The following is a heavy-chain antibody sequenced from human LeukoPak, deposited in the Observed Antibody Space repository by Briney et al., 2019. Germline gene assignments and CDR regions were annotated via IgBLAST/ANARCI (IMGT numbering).Heavy chain of an antibody. CDR3: ARRDGYNFNWFDP. J-gene: IGHJ5*02. CDR1: GYTFTGYY. CDR2: INPNSGGT. V-gene: IGHV1-2*02. D-gene: IGHD5-24*01. Sequence: AASVKVSCKASGYTFTGYYMHWVRQAPGQGLEWMGWINPNSGGTNYAQKFQGRVTMTRDTSISTAYMELSRLRSDDTAVYYCARRDGYNFNWFDPWGQGTPVTVSS.